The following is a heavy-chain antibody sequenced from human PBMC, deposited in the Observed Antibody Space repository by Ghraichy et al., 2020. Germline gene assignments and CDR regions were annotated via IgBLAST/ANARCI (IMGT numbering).Heavy chain of an antibody. CDR3: AREIELYDSSGYRLRYFDY. CDR2: IYYSGST. CDR1: GGSISSGGYY. J-gene: IGHJ4*02. Sequence: SQTLSLTCTVSGGSISSGGYYWSWIRQHPGKGLEWIGYIYYSGSTYYNPSLKSRVTISVDTSKNQFSLKLSSVTAADTAVYYCAREIELYDSSGYRLRYFDYWGQATLVTVSS. V-gene: IGHV4-31*03. D-gene: IGHD3-22*01.